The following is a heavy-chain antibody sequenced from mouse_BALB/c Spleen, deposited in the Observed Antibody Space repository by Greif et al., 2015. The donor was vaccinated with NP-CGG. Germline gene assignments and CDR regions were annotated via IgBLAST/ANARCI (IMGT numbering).Heavy chain of an antibody. CDR1: GFTFSSYG. J-gene: IGHJ2*01. CDR3: ARQREFDY. Sequence: EVQLVESGGDLVKPGGSLKLSCAASGFTFSSYGMSWVRQTPDKRLEWVATISSGGSYTYYPDSVKGRFTISRDNAKNTLYLQMSSLKSEYTAMYYCARQREFDYWGQGTTLTVSS. CDR2: ISSGGSYT. V-gene: IGHV5-6*01.